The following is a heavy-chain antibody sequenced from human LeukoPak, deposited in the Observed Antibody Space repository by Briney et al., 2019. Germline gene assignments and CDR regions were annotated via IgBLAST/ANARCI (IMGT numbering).Heavy chain of an antibody. CDR3: AKDGRTVATSYFDY. CDR2: ISYDGSNK. Sequence: PGRSLRLSCAASGFTFSSYGMHWVRQAPGKGLEWVAVISYDGSNKYYADSVKGRFTISRDNSKNTLYLQMNSLRAEDTAVYYCAKDGRTVATSYFDYWGQGTLVTVSS. J-gene: IGHJ4*02. CDR1: GFTFSSYG. D-gene: IGHD5-12*01. V-gene: IGHV3-30*18.